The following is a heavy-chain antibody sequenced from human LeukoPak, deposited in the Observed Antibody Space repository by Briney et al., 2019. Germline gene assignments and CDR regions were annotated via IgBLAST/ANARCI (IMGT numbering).Heavy chain of an antibody. J-gene: IGHJ4*02. CDR3: ARHGIVGSSSSWVDY. Sequence: GESLKISCKGSGYSFTSYWIGWVRQMPGKGLEWMGIIYPGDSDTRYSPSFQGQVTISADKSISTAYLQWSSLEASDTAMYYCARHGIVGSSSSWVDYWGQGTLVTVSS. D-gene: IGHD1-26*01. CDR1: GYSFTSYW. V-gene: IGHV5-51*01. CDR2: IYPGDSDT.